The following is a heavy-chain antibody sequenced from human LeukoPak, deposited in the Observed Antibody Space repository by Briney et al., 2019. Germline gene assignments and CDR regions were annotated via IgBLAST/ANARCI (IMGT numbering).Heavy chain of an antibody. CDR3: ARDLGAPGYYFDY. Sequence: EASVKVSCKASGYTFTGYYMHWVRQAPGQGLEWMGWISAYNGNTDYAQKFQGRVTMTTDTSTNTVYMELRSLRSDDTAVYYCARDLGAPGYYFDYWGQGTLVTVSS. V-gene: IGHV1-18*04. J-gene: IGHJ4*02. CDR1: GYTFTGYY. CDR2: ISAYNGNT.